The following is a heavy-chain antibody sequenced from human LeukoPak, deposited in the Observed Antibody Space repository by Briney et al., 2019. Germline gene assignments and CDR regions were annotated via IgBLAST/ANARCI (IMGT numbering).Heavy chain of an antibody. CDR3: ARDSVVVEVASTRGPGY. Sequence: GGSLRLSCAASGFAFSSYAMSWVRQAPGKGLEWVSAISGSGGSPYHADSVKGRFTISRDNSKNTLYLQMNSLSAEDTAVYYCARDSVVVEVASTRGPGYWGQGTLVTVSS. V-gene: IGHV3-23*01. CDR1: GFAFSSYA. CDR2: ISGSGGSP. D-gene: IGHD2-15*01. J-gene: IGHJ4*02.